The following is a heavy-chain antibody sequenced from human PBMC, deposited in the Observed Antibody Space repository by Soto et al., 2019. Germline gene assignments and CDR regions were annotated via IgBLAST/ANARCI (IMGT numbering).Heavy chain of an antibody. V-gene: IGHV3-30*18. CDR2: LSYDGSNK. CDR1: GFSVSSKY. J-gene: IGHJ6*02. CDR3: AKALTYYDFWSGYYKNYYYGMDV. D-gene: IGHD3-3*01. Sequence: PGGSLRLSCAVSGFSVSSKYMHWVRQAPGKGLEWVAVLSYDGSNKYYADSVKGRFTISRDNSKNTLYLQINSLRAEDTAVYYCAKALTYYDFWSGYYKNYYYGMDVWGQGTTVTVSS.